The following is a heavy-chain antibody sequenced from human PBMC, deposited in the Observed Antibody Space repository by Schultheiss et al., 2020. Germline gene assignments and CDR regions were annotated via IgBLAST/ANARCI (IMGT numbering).Heavy chain of an antibody. J-gene: IGHJ4*02. CDR3: ARRSRGSGVYFDY. V-gene: IGHV1-18*01. CDR2: ISAYNGNT. Sequence: GGSLRLSCKASGYRITSYGISWVRQAPGQGLEWMGWISAYNGNTNYAQKLQGRVTMTRNTSISTAYMELSSLRSEDTAVYYCARRSRGSGVYFDYWGQGTLVTVSS. CDR1: GYRITSYG.